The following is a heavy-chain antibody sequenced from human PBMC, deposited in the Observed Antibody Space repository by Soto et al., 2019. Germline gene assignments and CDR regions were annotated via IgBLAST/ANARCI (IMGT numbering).Heavy chain of an antibody. D-gene: IGHD6-6*01. CDR1: GFSLSTSGVG. V-gene: IGHV2-5*02. CDR2: IYWDDDK. Sequence: QITLKESGPTVVKPTQTLTLTCIFSGFSLSTSGVGVGCIRQPPGKSLEWLALIYWDDDKRYRPSLKSRLTIPIVTSKKQVVLIMTNMEPVDTATYCCGHRRARTAARDDAFDIWGQGTMVTISS. CDR3: GHRRARTAARDDAFDI. J-gene: IGHJ3*02.